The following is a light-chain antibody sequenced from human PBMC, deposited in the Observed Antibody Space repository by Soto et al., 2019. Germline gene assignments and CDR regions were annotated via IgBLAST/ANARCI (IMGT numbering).Light chain of an antibody. CDR1: QSVPRSY. Sequence: IVLTQSPGTLSLSPGERATLSCRASQSVPRSYLAWYQQKPGQAPRLLIYGTSSRATGIPDRFSGSGSGTDYTLTISRLEPEDFAVFYCQQYGSSITFGQGTRLEIK. CDR2: GTS. CDR3: QQYGSSIT. V-gene: IGKV3-20*01. J-gene: IGKJ5*01.